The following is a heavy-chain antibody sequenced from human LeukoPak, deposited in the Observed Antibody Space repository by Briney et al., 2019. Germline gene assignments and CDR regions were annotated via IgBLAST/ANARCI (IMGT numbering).Heavy chain of an antibody. D-gene: IGHD3-10*01. Sequence: SETLSLTCTVSGGSISSYYWSWIRQPPGKGLEWIGYIYYSGSTNYNPSLKSRVTISVDTSKNQFSRKLSSVTAADTAVYYCAASPYYGSGSYYEAPFDYWGQGTLVTVSS. V-gene: IGHV4-59*01. J-gene: IGHJ4*02. CDR2: IYYSGST. CDR1: GGSISSYY. CDR3: AASPYYGSGSYYEAPFDY.